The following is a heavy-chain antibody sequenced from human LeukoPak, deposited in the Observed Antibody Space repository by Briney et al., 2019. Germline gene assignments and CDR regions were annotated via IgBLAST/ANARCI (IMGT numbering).Heavy chain of an antibody. CDR1: GYTFTGYY. V-gene: IGHV1-2*02. Sequence: ASVKVSCKASGYTFTGYYMHWVRQAPGQGLEWMGWINPNSGGTNYAQKFQGRVTMTRDTSISTAYMELSRLRSDDTAVYYCARDLGYYDSSGPPQDAFDIWGQGTMVTVSS. CDR3: ARDLGYYDSSGPPQDAFDI. J-gene: IGHJ3*02. D-gene: IGHD3-22*01. CDR2: INPNSGGT.